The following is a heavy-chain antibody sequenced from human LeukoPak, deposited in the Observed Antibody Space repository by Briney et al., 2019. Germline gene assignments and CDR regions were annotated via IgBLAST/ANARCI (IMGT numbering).Heavy chain of an antibody. CDR3: AKVRCSSSSCFPDY. D-gene: IGHD2-15*01. V-gene: IGHV3-7*01. CDR2: IKQDGSDK. J-gene: IGHJ4*02. Sequence: GGSLRLSCAASGFTFSTYWMSWVRQAPGKGLEWVANIKQDGSDKYYVDSVKGRFTISRDSAKNSLFLQMNSLRAEDTAVYYCAKVRCSSSSCFPDYWGQGTLVTVSS. CDR1: GFTFSTYW.